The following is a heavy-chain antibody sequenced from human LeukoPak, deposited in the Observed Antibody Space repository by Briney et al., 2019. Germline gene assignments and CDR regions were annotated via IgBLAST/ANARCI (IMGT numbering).Heavy chain of an antibody. J-gene: IGHJ5*02. Sequence: GRSLRLSCAASGFTFSDYAMYWVRQAPGKGLEWVASMSYDGSNEYYADSVKGRFTISRDNSKNTLYLQMNSLRTEDTAVYYCARRYRRLFDHWGPGTLATVSS. CDR3: ARRYRRLFDH. CDR1: GFTFSDYA. V-gene: IGHV3-30-3*01. CDR2: MSYDGSNE. D-gene: IGHD2-2*02.